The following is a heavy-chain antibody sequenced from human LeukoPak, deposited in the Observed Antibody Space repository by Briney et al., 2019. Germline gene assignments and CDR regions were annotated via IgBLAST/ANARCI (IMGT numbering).Heavy chain of an antibody. Sequence: SETLSLTCTVSGGSISSYYWSWIRQPPGKGLEWIGYIYYSGSTNYNPSLKSRVTISVDTSKNQFSLKLSSVTAADTAVYYCARAGSGYSFDYWGQGTLVTVSS. D-gene: IGHD3-22*01. CDR3: ARAGSGYSFDY. J-gene: IGHJ4*02. CDR1: GGSISSYY. V-gene: IGHV4-59*01. CDR2: IYYSGST.